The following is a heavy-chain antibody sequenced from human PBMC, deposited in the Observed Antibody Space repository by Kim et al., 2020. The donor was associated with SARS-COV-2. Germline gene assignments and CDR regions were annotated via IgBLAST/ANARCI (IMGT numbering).Heavy chain of an antibody. CDR3: AREGYGDYYYYGVDV. CDR2: INPSGGST. Sequence: ASVKVSCKASGYTFTSYYMHWVRQAPGQGLEWMGIINPSGGSTSYAQKFQGRVTMTRDTSTSTVYMELSSLRSEDTAVYYCAREGYGDYYYYGVDVWGQGTTVTVSS. V-gene: IGHV1-46*01. D-gene: IGHD4-17*01. J-gene: IGHJ6*02. CDR1: GYTFTSYY.